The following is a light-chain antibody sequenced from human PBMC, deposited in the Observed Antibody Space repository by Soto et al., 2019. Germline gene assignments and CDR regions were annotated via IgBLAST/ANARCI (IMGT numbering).Light chain of an antibody. CDR3: QTWGTSVV. CDR2: LNSDGRH. CDR1: SGHSSYA. Sequence: QPVLTQSPSASASLGASVKLTCTLSSGHSSYAIAWHQQQPEKGPRYLMKLNSDGRHSKGDGIPDRFSGSSSGAERYLTISCLQSEDEADYYCQTWGTSVVFGGGTQLTVL. J-gene: IGLJ2*01. V-gene: IGLV4-69*01.